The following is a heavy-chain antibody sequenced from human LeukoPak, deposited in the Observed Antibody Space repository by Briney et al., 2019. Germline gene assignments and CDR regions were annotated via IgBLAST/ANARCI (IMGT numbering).Heavy chain of an antibody. V-gene: IGHV3-33*01. J-gene: IGHJ5*02. CDR3: ARGIAAAGNPNWFDP. D-gene: IGHD6-13*01. Sequence: PGGSLRLSCAGTGFTFSNYAMHWVRQAPDKGLKWVAAIWYDGSKTYYADSVEGRFTISRDNSGNTVYLQMNSLRVEDTALYYCARGIAAAGNPNWFDPWGQGTLVTVSS. CDR1: GFTFSNYA. CDR2: IWYDGSKT.